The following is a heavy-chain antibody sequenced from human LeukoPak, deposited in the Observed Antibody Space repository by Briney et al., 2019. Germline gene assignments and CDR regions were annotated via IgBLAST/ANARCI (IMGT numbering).Heavy chain of an antibody. J-gene: IGHJ5*02. D-gene: IGHD2-2*01. CDR3: ARGRYCSSTSCYNWFDP. CDR2: TNHSGST. CDR1: GGSFSGYY. V-gene: IGHV4-34*01. Sequence: SETLSLTCAVYGGSFSGYYWSWIRQPPGKGLEWIGETNHSGSTNYNPSLKSRVTISVDTSKNQFSLKLSSVTAADTAVYYCARGRYCSSTSCYNWFDPWGQGTLVTVSS.